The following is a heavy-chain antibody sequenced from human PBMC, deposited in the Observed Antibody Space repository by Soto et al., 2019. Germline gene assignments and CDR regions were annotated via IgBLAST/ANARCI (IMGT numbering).Heavy chain of an antibody. CDR2: ITPDNGDT. CDR3: ARLAPCSGGVCYSRPFDY. Sequence: QVHLQQSGAEVKKPGASVKVSCKPSGYSFATYGIAWVRQAPGQGLEWMGWITPDNGDTNYEQRLRGRVTLTTDSSTSTAYMELRSLRSEDTAMYFCARLAPCSGGVCYSRPFDYWGQGSLVTVSS. J-gene: IGHJ4*02. CDR1: GYSFATYG. V-gene: IGHV1-18*01. D-gene: IGHD2-8*02.